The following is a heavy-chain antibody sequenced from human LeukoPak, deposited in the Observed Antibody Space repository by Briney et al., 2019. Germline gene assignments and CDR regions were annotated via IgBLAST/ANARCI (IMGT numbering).Heavy chain of an antibody. Sequence: PSETLSLTCTVSGGSISRSSYYWGWIRQPPRRGLEWIGSIYYTGSTYYNPSLKSRVTISVDTSKNQFSLKVSSVTVADTAVYYCARGGDLRNWFDPWGQGTLVSVSS. V-gene: IGHV4-39*01. CDR2: IYYTGST. CDR1: GGSISRSSYY. CDR3: ARGGDLRNWFDP. D-gene: IGHD2-21*02. J-gene: IGHJ5*02.